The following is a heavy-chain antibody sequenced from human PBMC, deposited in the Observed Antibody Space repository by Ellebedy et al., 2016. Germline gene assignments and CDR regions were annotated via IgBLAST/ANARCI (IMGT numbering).Heavy chain of an antibody. CDR1: GYTFTSYD. CDR2: IIPIFGTA. J-gene: IGHJ3*02. CDR3: ARVSVGYCSSTSCSFSDAFDI. Sequence: SVKVSCXASGYTFTSYDINWVRQATGQGLEWMGGIIPIFGTANYAQKFQGRVTITADESTSTAYMELSSLRSDDTAVYYCARVSVGYCSSTSCSFSDAFDIWGQGTMVTVSS. D-gene: IGHD2-2*01. V-gene: IGHV1-69*13.